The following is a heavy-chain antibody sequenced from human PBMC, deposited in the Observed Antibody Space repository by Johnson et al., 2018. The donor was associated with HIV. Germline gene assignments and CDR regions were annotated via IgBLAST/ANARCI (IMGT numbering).Heavy chain of an antibody. J-gene: IGHJ3*02. CDR1: GFTFSSYA. CDR3: ARPRTRYNWNFAGDAFDI. Sequence: QVQLVESGGGVVQPGRSLRLSCAASGFTFSSYAMHWVRQAPGKGLEWVAVIWYDGSNKYYADSVKGRFTIYRDKSRNTLYLQMHSLRAEDTAVYHCARPRTRYNWNFAGDAFDIWGQGTMVTVSS. CDR2: IWYDGSNK. V-gene: IGHV3-30*04. D-gene: IGHD1-7*01.